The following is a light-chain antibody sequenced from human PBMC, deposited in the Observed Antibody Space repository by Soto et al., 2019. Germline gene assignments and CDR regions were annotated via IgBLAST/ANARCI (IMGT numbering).Light chain of an antibody. CDR2: GPS. CDR1: QSISTN. V-gene: IGKV3-15*01. CDR3: QQYNNWPPWT. Sequence: EIVLTQSPATLSVSPGARPTLSCRASQSISTNLAWYQQKPGQAPRLLIYGPSTRAPGIPARFSGSGSGTEFTLTISSLQSEDFAIYYCQQYNNWPPWTFGQGTKV. J-gene: IGKJ1*01.